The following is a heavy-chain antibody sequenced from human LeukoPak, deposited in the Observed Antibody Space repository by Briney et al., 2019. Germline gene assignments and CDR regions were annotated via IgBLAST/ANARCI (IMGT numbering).Heavy chain of an antibody. J-gene: IGHJ4*02. CDR2: LNYGGST. Sequence: SETLSLTRTVSGDSISTSSYYWGWIRQPPGKELEWIGTLNYGGSTYYNPSLKTRVTISVDTSKNQFSLRLHSVTAADTAVYYCARHAYYYESSGYFYPFHYWGQGTLLTVSS. CDR3: ARHAYYYESSGYFYPFHY. D-gene: IGHD3-22*01. V-gene: IGHV4-39*01. CDR1: GDSISTSSYY.